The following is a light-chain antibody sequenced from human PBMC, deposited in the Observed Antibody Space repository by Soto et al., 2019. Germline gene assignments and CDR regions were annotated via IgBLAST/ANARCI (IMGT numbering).Light chain of an antibody. Sequence: EIVLTQSPGTLSLSPGERATLSCRASQSVSSSYLAWYQQKPGQAPRLLIHGASTRATGIPDRFSGSGSGTDFTLTISILEPEDFAVYYCQQYGSSPMYTFGQGTKLEI. CDR3: QQYGSSPMYT. CDR1: QSVSSSY. CDR2: GAS. J-gene: IGKJ2*01. V-gene: IGKV3-20*01.